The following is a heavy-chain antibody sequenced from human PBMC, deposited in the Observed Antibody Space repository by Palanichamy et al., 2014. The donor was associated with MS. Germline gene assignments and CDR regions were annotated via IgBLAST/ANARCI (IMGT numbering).Heavy chain of an antibody. CDR2: ISSSSSSYI. CDR1: GFTFSSYS. D-gene: IGHD3-10*01. J-gene: IGHJ2*01. V-gene: IGHV3-21*01. Sequence: EVQLVESGGGLVKPGGSLRLSCAASGFTFSSYSMNWVRQAPGKGLEWVSSISSSSSSYIYYADSVKGRFTISRDNAKNSLYLQMNSLRAEDTAVYYCARAVGLLWSAETSNWYFDLWGRGTLVTVSS. CDR3: ARAVGLLWSAETSNWYFDL.